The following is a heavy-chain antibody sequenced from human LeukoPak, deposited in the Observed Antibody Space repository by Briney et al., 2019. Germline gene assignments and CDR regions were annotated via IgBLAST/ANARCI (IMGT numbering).Heavy chain of an antibody. V-gene: IGHV4-34*01. J-gene: IGHJ1*01. CDR3: ARHSCTSSSTCSAYFQH. D-gene: IGHD2-2*01. Sequence: PSETLSLTCAVYGVSLNGFYWSWIRQSPGEGLEWIGEGSDRGGTKYNPSLKSRVTISADTSKNQFSLKLSAVTAADTAVYYCARHSCTSSSTCSAYFQHWGQGTLVTVSS. CDR2: GSDRGGT. CDR1: GVSLNGFY.